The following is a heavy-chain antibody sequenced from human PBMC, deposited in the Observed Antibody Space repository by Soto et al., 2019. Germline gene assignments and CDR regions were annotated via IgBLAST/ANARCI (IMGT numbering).Heavy chain of an antibody. CDR3: ARGVTFGGVIAPRFDP. CDR2: IHNSGTT. J-gene: IGHJ5*02. V-gene: IGHV4-31*03. D-gene: IGHD3-16*02. Sequence: QVQLQESGPGLVKPSQTLSLICTVSGGSISSGDYYWSWIRQHPGKDLEWIGYIHNSGTTYYIPPLKSRVTMSVDTSKHQLSLKVTSVTAADTAVYYCARGVTFGGVIAPRFDPWGQGTLVTVSS. CDR1: GGSISSGDYY.